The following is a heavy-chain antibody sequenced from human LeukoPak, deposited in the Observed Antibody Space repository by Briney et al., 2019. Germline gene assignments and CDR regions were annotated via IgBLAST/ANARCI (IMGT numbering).Heavy chain of an antibody. CDR2: IRSSGSYG. CDR1: NFSFNSHS. CDR3: ARARSPGCLRPGLYWFDS. J-gene: IGHJ5*01. Sequence: GSMRLSSAASNFSFNSHSMGWVRQAPGKGLEWVSFIRSSGSYGTYADSLRGRFPISRDNHKNALYLQMTSLGAEDTAVYYCARARSPGCLRPGLYWFDSGGQGNLVTVSS. D-gene: IGHD5/OR15-5a*01. V-gene: IGHV3-21*01.